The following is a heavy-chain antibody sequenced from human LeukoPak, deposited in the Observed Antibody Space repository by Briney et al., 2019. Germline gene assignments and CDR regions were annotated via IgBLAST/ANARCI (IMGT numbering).Heavy chain of an antibody. CDR2: ISAYNGNT. V-gene: IGHV1-18*04. CDR3: ARGGIDIVTVPVSNWFDP. Sequence: ASVKVSCKAYGYTFTGFYIHWIRQAPGQGLEWMGWISAYNGNTNYAQKLQGRVTMTTDTSTNTAYMELRSLRSDDTAVYYCARGGIDIVTVPVSNWFDPWGQGTLVTVSS. J-gene: IGHJ5*02. D-gene: IGHD2/OR15-2a*01. CDR1: GYTFTGFY.